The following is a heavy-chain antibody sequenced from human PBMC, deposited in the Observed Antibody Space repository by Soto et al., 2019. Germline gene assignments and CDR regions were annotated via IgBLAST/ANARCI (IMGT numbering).Heavy chain of an antibody. Sequence: QITLKESGPTLVKPTQTLTLTCTFSGFSLSTSGVGVGWIRQPPGKALEWLALIYWNDDKRYSPSLKSRLTITKDTSKNQVVLTMTNMHPVDTATYYCAHMEQPTIFGGPIWFFDYWGQGTLVTVSS. J-gene: IGHJ4*02. CDR3: AHMEQPTIFGGPIWFFDY. CDR1: GFSLSTSGVG. CDR2: IYWNDDK. V-gene: IGHV2-5*01. D-gene: IGHD3-3*01.